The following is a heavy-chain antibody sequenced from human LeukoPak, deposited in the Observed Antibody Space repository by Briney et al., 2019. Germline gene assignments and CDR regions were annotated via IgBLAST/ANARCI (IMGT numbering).Heavy chain of an antibody. Sequence: GGSLRLSCAASGFTFSSYAMSWVRQAPGKGLEWVSAISGSGGSTYYADSVKGRFTISRDNAKNSLYLQMNSLRPEDTAMYFCSGGAYSGGWYSSPDYWGQGTLVTVSS. J-gene: IGHJ4*02. V-gene: IGHV3-23*01. CDR1: GFTFSSYA. CDR2: ISGSGGST. CDR3: SGGAYSGGWYSSPDY. D-gene: IGHD6-19*01.